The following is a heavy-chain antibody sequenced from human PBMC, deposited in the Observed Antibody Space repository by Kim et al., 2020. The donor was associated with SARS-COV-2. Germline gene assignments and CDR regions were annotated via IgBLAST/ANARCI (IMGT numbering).Heavy chain of an antibody. CDR3: ARDRRIAVAGTSLDY. Sequence: VSVKSRITFNPDTSKNQFSLQLNSVTPEDTAVYYCARDRRIAVAGTSLDYWGQGTLVTVSS. J-gene: IGHJ4*02. V-gene: IGHV6-1*01. D-gene: IGHD6-19*01.